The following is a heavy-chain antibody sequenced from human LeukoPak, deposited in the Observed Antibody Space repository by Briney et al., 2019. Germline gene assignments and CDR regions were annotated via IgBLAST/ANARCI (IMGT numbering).Heavy chain of an antibody. V-gene: IGHV4-4*02. D-gene: IGHD3-16*02. J-gene: IGHJ3*02. Sequence: SGTLSLTCAVSGGSISSTNWWRWVRQPPGKGLEWIGEIYHSGGTNYNPSLKSRVTISVYKSTNQFSLNLSSVTAADTAVYYCARGFLSTFDIWGQGTMVTVSS. CDR1: GGSISSTNW. CDR2: IYHSGGT. CDR3: ARGFLSTFDI.